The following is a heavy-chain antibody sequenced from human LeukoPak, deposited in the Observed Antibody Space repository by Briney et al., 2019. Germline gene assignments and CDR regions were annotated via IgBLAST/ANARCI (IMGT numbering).Heavy chain of an antibody. CDR3: ARVGGGTTGYYYYYMDV. J-gene: IGHJ6*03. D-gene: IGHD2-15*01. Sequence: GGSLRLSCAASGFTFSSYSMNWVRQAPGEGLEWVSSISSSSSYIYYADSVKGRFTISRDNAKNSLYLQMNTLRAEDTSVYYCARVGGGTTGYYYYYMDVWAKGPRSPSP. V-gene: IGHV3-21*01. CDR1: GFTFSSYS. CDR2: ISSSSSYI.